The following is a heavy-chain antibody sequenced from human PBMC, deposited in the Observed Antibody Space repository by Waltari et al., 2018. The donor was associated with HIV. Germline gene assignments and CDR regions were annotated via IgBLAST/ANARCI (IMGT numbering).Heavy chain of an antibody. D-gene: IGHD4-17*01. J-gene: IGHJ6*02. CDR2: INHSGST. V-gene: IGHV4-34*01. CDR1: GGSFSGYY. Sequence: VQLQQWGAGLLKPSETLSLTCAVSGGSFSGYYWRWIRPSPGKGLEWIGQINHSGSTNYNPSLQSRVTMSVDTSKNHFSLNLSSVTAADSAVYHCARQHDYGGPTSKYYQYYGMDVWGQGTTVTVS. CDR3: ARQHDYGGPTSKYYQYYGMDV.